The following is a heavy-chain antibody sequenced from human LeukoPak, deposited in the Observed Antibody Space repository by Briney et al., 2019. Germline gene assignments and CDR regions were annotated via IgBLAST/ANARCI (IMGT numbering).Heavy chain of an antibody. CDR3: ARVNWNDAFDI. J-gene: IGHJ3*02. CDR1: GGSISGYH. V-gene: IGHV4-59*01. CDR2: IYYSGSS. Sequence: SETLSLTCNVSGGSISGYHWSWIRQPPGKGLEWLGYIYYSGSSNYNPSLKSRVTMSADTSKNQFSLKLSSVTAADTAVYYCARVNWNDAFDIWGQGTMVTVSS. D-gene: IGHD1-20*01.